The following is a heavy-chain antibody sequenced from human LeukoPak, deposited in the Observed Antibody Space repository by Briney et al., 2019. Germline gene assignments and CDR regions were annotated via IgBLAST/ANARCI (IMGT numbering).Heavy chain of an antibody. J-gene: IGHJ4*02. V-gene: IGHV4-4*07. Sequence: ESGPTLVKPSETLSLTCTVSGGSISSYYWSWIRQPAGKGLEWIGRIHTSGSTNYNPSLKSRVTMSVDTSKNQFSLKLSSVTAADTAVYYCARDTYIYGSSAYYFDYWGQGTLVTVSS. CDR3: ARDTYIYGSSAYYFDY. CDR1: GGSISSYY. CDR2: IHTSGST. D-gene: IGHD5-18*01.